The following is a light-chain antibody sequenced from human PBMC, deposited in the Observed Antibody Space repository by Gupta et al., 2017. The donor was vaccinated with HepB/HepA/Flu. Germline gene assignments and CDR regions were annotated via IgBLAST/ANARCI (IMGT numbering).Light chain of an antibody. Sequence: EIVLTQSPGSLSLSPGEGATLSCRATQSVYNNYLTWYQQKPGQAPRLLIYGASTRATGIPDRFSGSGSGTEFTLTISRLEPEDFAVYYCQQHCSSPSTFGQGTKLEIK. CDR3: QQHCSSPST. CDR1: QSVYNNY. CDR2: GAS. V-gene: IGKV3-20*01. J-gene: IGKJ2*01.